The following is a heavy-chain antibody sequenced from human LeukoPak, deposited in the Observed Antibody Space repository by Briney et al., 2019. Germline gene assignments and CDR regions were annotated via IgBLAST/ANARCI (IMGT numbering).Heavy chain of an antibody. CDR3: ARVPSYYDFWSGYYDYYYYYMDV. J-gene: IGHJ6*03. Sequence: GGSLRLSCAASGFTFSDYYMSWIRQAPGKGLEGVSYISSSGSTIYYADSVKGRFTISRDNAKNSLYLQMNSPRAEDTAVYYCARVPSYYDFWSGYYDYYYYYMDVWGKGTTVTVSS. V-gene: IGHV3-11*01. D-gene: IGHD3-3*01. CDR2: ISSSGSTI. CDR1: GFTFSDYY.